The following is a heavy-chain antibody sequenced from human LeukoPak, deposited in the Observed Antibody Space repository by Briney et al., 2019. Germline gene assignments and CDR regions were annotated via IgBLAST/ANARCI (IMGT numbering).Heavy chain of an antibody. CDR1: GFTVSSNY. Sequence: GGSLRLSCAASGFTVSSNYMSWVRQAPGKGLEWVSVLYSGGSTYYAGSVKGRFTISRDNSKNTLYLQMSSLRAGDTAVYYCARVDYSSGWFIDYWGQGTLVTVSS. D-gene: IGHD6-19*01. CDR3: ARVDYSSGWFIDY. V-gene: IGHV3-53*01. J-gene: IGHJ4*02. CDR2: LYSGGST.